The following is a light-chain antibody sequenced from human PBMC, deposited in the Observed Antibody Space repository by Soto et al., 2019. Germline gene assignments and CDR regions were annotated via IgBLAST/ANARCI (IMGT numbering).Light chain of an antibody. CDR2: DVS. CDR1: GSDIGGFNF. Sequence: QSALTQPTSVSGSPGQSITISCTGTGSDIGGFNFVSWYQQPPGKAPKLIIYDVSNRPSGVSNRFSGSKSGNTASLTISGLETEDESDYYCISYTDRPTLGVVFGGGTKLTVL. J-gene: IGLJ2*01. V-gene: IGLV2-14*01. CDR3: ISYTDRPTLGVV.